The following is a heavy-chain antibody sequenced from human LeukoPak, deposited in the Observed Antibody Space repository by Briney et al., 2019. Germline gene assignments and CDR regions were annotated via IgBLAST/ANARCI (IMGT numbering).Heavy chain of an antibody. J-gene: IGHJ4*02. CDR2: IYYSGST. CDR3: ARESDGIAAAGNAY. CDR1: GGSISSSY. Sequence: SETLSLTCTVSGGSISSSYWSWIRQPPGKGLEWIGYIYYSGSTNYNPSLKSRVTISVDTSKNQFSLKLRSVTAADTAVYYCARESDGIAAAGNAYWGQGTLVTVSS. D-gene: IGHD6-13*01. V-gene: IGHV4-59*01.